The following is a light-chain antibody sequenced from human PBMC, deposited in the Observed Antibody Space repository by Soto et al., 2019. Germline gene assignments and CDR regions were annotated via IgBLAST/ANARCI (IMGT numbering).Light chain of an antibody. CDR3: KSYAGSNTYV. CDR2: EVV. Sequence: QSAVTQPPSASVSPGQSVTISCTGTKNDIGVYDFVSWYQHHPGKAPRLIIYEVVQRPSGVPDRFSGSKSGNTASLTVSGLQAADEADYFCKSYAGSNTYVFGSGTKVTVL. J-gene: IGLJ1*01. V-gene: IGLV2-8*01. CDR1: KNDIGVYDF.